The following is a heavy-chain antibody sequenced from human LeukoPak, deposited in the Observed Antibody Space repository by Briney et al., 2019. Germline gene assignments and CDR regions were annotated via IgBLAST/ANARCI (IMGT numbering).Heavy chain of an antibody. CDR1: GFTFSSYA. Sequence: GGSLRLSFAAFGFTFSSYAWSWVRQAPGKGLDWVSAISGSGGSTYYADSVKGRFTISRDNSKNTLYLQMNSLRAEDTAVYYCAKDRAIAVAGTATFDYWGQGTLVTVSS. CDR3: AKDRAIAVAGTATFDY. J-gene: IGHJ4*02. CDR2: ISGSGGST. V-gene: IGHV3-23*01. D-gene: IGHD6-19*01.